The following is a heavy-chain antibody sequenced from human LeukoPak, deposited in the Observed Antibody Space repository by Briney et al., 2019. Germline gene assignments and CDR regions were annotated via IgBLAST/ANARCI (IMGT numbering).Heavy chain of an antibody. D-gene: IGHD2-15*01. V-gene: IGHV3-48*01. CDR1: GFTFSSYS. CDR2: ISSSSSTI. Sequence: PGGSLRLSCVASGFTFSSYSMNWVRQAPGKGLEWVSYISSSSSTIYYADSVKGRFTISRDNAKNSLYLQINSLRAEDTAVYYCARHPPYGGSPYYYYMDVWGKGTPVTVSS. J-gene: IGHJ6*03. CDR3: ARHPPYGGSPYYYYMDV.